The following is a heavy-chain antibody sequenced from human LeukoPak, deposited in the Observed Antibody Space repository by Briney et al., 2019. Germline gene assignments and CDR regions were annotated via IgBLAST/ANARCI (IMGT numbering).Heavy chain of an antibody. CDR2: INHSGST. CDR3: AREGSAGDSEPTGAFDI. J-gene: IGHJ3*02. Sequence: SETLSLSCAVYVGSFSDHYWNWIRQPPGKGPEWIGEINHSGSTKYNPSLKSRVTISVDTSKNQFSLKVTSVTAADTVVYYCAREGSAGDSEPTGAFDIWGQGTMVTVPS. D-gene: IGHD4-17*01. CDR1: VGSFSDHY. V-gene: IGHV4-34*01.